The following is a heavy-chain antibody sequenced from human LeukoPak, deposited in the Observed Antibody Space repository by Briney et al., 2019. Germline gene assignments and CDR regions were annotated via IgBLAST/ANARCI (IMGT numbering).Heavy chain of an antibody. D-gene: IGHD3-9*01. V-gene: IGHV3-11*01. J-gene: IGHJ6*02. Sequence: GGSLRLSCAASGLTFSRLWMTWFRQAPGKGLEWVSYISSSGSTIYYADSVKGRFTISRDNAKNSLYLQMNSLRAEDTAVYYCARDHDILTGYYTMYYGMDVWGQGTTVTVSS. CDR2: ISSSGSTI. CDR3: ARDHDILTGYYTMYYGMDV. CDR1: GLTFSRLW.